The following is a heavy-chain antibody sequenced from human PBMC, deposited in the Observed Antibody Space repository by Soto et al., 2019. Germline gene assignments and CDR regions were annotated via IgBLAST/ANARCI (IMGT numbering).Heavy chain of an antibody. D-gene: IGHD3-16*01. CDR1: VTIFSSYT. J-gene: IGHJ6*02. V-gene: IGHV1-69*08. CDR2: IIPILGET. Sequence: QVQLVQSGAEVKKPGSSVRVSCKASVTIFSSYTISWVRQAPGQGLEWMGRIIPILGETNSAQKFQDRVTLTADKSTNTAYMELNSLRLEDTAVYCCARGLGGRMDDWGQGTTVTVSS. CDR3: ARGLGGRMDD.